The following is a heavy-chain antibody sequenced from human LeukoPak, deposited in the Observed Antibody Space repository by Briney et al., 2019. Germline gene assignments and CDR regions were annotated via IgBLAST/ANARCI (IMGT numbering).Heavy chain of an antibody. CDR2: IIPIFGTA. Sequence: ASVKVSCKASGGTFSSYAISWVRQAPGQGLEWMGGIIPIFGTANYAQKFQGRVTITADESTSTAYMELSSLRSEDTAVYYCARPHEYSSSPHAFDIWGQGTMVTVSS. J-gene: IGHJ3*02. CDR3: ARPHEYSSSPHAFDI. CDR1: GGTFSSYA. V-gene: IGHV1-69*13. D-gene: IGHD6-6*01.